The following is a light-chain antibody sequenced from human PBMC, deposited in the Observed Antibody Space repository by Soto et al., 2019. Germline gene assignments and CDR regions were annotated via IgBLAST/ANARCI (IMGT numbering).Light chain of an antibody. J-gene: IGLJ2*01. CDR2: GNN. CDR3: QSFDARLNSVV. Sequence: QAVVTQPPSVSGAPGQRVTSSCSGSSSNIGAGYDVHWYQQFPGTAPKLLIYGNNNRPSGVPDRFSGSKSGTSASLAITGLQAEDEADYYCQSFDARLNSVVFGGGTKLTVL. V-gene: IGLV1-40*01. CDR1: SSNIGAGYD.